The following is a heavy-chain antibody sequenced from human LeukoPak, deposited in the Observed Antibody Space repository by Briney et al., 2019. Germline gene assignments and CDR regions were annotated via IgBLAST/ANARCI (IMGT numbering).Heavy chain of an antibody. CDR3: ARGAESYYDRHFDY. D-gene: IGHD1-26*01. Sequence: SETLSLTCTVSAGFISTYYWSWIRQPPGKGLEWIGYVYYTGNTDYNPSLKSRVTIAVDTSKKQFSLNLRSVSAADTAVYYCARGAESYYDRHFDYWGQGILVTVSS. CDR2: VYYTGNT. CDR1: AGFISTYY. V-gene: IGHV4-59*01. J-gene: IGHJ4*02.